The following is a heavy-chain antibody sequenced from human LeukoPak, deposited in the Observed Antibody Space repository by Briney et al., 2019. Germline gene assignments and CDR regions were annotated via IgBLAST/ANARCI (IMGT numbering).Heavy chain of an antibody. V-gene: IGHV4-59*01. J-gene: IGHJ4*02. Sequence: SETLSLTCTVSGGSISSYYWSWIRQPPGKGLEWIGYIYYSGSTNYNPSLKSRVTISVDTSKNQFSLKLSSVTAADTAVYYCARDCRQLVLGIDYWGQGTLVTVSS. CDR3: ARDCRQLVLGIDY. CDR1: GGSISSYY. D-gene: IGHD6-13*01. CDR2: IYYSGST.